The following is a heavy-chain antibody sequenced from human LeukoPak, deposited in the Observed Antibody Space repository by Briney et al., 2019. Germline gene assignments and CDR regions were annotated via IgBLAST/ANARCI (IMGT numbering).Heavy chain of an antibody. Sequence: ASVKVSCKASGYTFTGYYMHSVPQSPGQGLEWMGWINPNSGGTNYAQKFQGRVTMTRDTSISTAYMELSRLRSDDTAVYYCARDGRGLWFGELYDWFDPWGQGTLVTVSS. V-gene: IGHV1-2*02. D-gene: IGHD3-10*01. J-gene: IGHJ5*02. CDR2: INPNSGGT. CDR1: GYTFTGYY. CDR3: ARDGRGLWFGELYDWFDP.